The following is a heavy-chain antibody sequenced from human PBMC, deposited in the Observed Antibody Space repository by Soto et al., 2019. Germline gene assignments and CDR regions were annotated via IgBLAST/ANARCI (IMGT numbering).Heavy chain of an antibody. D-gene: IGHD6-13*01. Sequence: GGSLRLSCAASGFTFSSYWMTWVRQAPGKGLQWVANIKQDGSEKYYVDSVKGRFTISRDNVKNSLYVQMNSLRDEDTAVYYCARGGRRSITAAGTTTTGYYGMDVWGQGTTVTVSS. CDR3: ARGGRRSITAAGTTTTGYYGMDV. CDR1: GFTFSSYW. J-gene: IGHJ6*02. CDR2: IKQDGSEK. V-gene: IGHV3-7*05.